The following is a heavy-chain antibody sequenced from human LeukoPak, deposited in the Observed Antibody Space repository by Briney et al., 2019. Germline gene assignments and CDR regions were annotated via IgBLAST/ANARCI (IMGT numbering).Heavy chain of an antibody. CDR1: GFTVSSNY. V-gene: IGHV3-53*01. D-gene: IGHD2-2*02. Sequence: PGGSLRLSCAASGFTVSSNYMSWVREAPGKGLEWVSVIYSGGSTYYADSVKGRFTISRDNSKNTLYLQMNSLRAEDTAVYYCAKSLRYCSSTSCYIPDYWGQGTLVTVSS. CDR3: AKSLRYCSSTSCYIPDY. CDR2: IYSGGST. J-gene: IGHJ4*02.